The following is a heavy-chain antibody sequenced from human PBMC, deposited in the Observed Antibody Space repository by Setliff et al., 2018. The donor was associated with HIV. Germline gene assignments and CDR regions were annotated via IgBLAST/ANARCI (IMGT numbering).Heavy chain of an antibody. Sequence: PSETLSLTCTVSGGSINSSSYYWGWIRQPPGKGPEWIGSIYYSGSTYYNPSLKSRVTISEDTSKNQISLKLSSVSAADTAVYYCVRHGGTIVVVTTPRLVVLYIDLWGRGTLVTVSS. J-gene: IGHJ2*01. D-gene: IGHD2-21*02. CDR1: GGSINSSSYY. CDR2: IYYSGST. CDR3: VRHGGTIVVVTTPRLVVLYIDL. V-gene: IGHV4-39*01.